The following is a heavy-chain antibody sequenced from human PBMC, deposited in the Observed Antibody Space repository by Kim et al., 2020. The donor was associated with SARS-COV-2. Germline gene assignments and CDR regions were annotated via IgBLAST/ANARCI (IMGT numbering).Heavy chain of an antibody. V-gene: IGHV1-46*01. J-gene: IGHJ4*02. Sequence: ASVKVSCKASGYTFTSYYMHWVRQAPGQGLEWMGIINPSGGSTSYAQKFQGRVTMTRDTSTSTVYMELSSLRSEDTAVYYCARGGAVMITFGGVIAPPYWGQGTLVTVSS. CDR2: INPSGGST. D-gene: IGHD3-16*02. CDR3: ARGGAVMITFGGVIAPPY. CDR1: GYTFTSYY.